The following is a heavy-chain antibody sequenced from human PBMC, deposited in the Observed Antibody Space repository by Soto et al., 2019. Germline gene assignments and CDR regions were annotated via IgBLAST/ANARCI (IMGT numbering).Heavy chain of an antibody. D-gene: IGHD2-2*01. J-gene: IGHJ3*01. V-gene: IGHV2-5*02. CDR1: GFSLSSIGVG. CDR3: AHTIVVVPTAHDAFEV. Sequence: QITLKESGPTLVKPTQTLTLTCTFSGFSLSSIGVGVGWIRQPPGKALEWLGILYWDDDKHYSPSLKSRISIAKDTSKDQVVLTLTNMDPVDTATYYCAHTIVVVPTAHDAFEVWGQGTMVTVSS. CDR2: LYWDDDK.